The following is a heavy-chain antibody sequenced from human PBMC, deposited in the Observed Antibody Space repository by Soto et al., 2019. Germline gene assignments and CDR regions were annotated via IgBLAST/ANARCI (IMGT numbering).Heavy chain of an antibody. CDR2: INPNSGDT. V-gene: IGHV1-2*02. CDR1: GYTFSDYY. D-gene: IGHD1-26*01. Sequence: ASVKVSCKASGYTFSDYYMHWVRQAPGQGLEWMGWINPNSGDTNYAQKFQGRVSMTRDTSISTAYMALSRLRYDDTAIYYCARLASGSYYDVFDIWGQGTMVTVSS. J-gene: IGHJ3*02. CDR3: ARLASGSYYDVFDI.